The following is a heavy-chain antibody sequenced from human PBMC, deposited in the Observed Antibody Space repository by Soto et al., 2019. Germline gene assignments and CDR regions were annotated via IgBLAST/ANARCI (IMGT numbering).Heavy chain of an antibody. CDR1: VASISGFY. V-gene: IGHV4-4*07. Sequence: SETLSLNCTVSVASISGFYWSWIRESAGKGLEWIGRIYATGTTDYNPSLKSRVMMSVDTSKKQFSLKLRSVTAADTAVYYCVRDGTKTLRDWFDPWGQGISVTVSS. CDR2: IYATGTT. J-gene: IGHJ5*02. D-gene: IGHD1-1*01. CDR3: VRDGTKTLRDWFDP.